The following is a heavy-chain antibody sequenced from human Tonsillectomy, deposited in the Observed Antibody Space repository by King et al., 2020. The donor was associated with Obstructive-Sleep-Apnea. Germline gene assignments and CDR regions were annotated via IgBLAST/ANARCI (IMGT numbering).Heavy chain of an antibody. D-gene: IGHD3-10*01. J-gene: IGHJ6*04. CDR3: ARLRVKEYYDGSESFREAEYYYFGMDV. CDR2: INSDGSST. CDR1: GFTFSSYW. V-gene: IGHV3-74*01. Sequence: VQLVESGGGLVQPGWSLRLSCAASGFTFSSYWMHWVRQAPGKGLVWVSRINSDGSSTTYADSVKGRFTISRDNAKNTLYLQMNSLRAEDTAVYYCARLRVKEYYDGSESFREAEYYYFGMDVWGEGTTVTVST.